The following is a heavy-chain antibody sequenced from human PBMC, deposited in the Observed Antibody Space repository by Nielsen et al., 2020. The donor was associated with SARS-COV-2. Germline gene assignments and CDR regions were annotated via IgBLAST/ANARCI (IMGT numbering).Heavy chain of an antibody. D-gene: IGHD3-22*01. Sequence: SLKISCAASGFTFDDYAMHWVRQAPGKGLEWVSGIRWNSGSIGYADSVKGRFTISRDNAKNSLYLQMNSLRAEDTALYYCAKDSGDSSGYYIGDWYFDLWGRGTLVTVSS. CDR3: AKDSGDSSGYYIGDWYFDL. V-gene: IGHV3-9*01. CDR2: IRWNSGSI. CDR1: GFTFDDYA. J-gene: IGHJ2*01.